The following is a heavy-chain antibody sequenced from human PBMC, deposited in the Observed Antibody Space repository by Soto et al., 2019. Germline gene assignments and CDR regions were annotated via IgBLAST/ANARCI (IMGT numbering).Heavy chain of an antibody. D-gene: IGHD3-3*01. CDR3: ARDDYDFWSGSYYYGMDV. J-gene: IGHJ6*02. CDR2: INPNSGGT. Sequence: ASLKVSCKASGYTFTGYYMHWVRQAPGQGLEWMGWINPNSGGTNYAQKFQGRVTMTRDTSISTAYMELSRLRSDDTAVYYCARDDYDFWSGSYYYGMDVWGQGTTVTVSS. V-gene: IGHV1-2*02. CDR1: GYTFTGYY.